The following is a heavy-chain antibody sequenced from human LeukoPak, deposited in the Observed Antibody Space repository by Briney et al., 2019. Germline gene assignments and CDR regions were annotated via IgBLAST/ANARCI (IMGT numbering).Heavy chain of an antibody. J-gene: IGHJ4*02. CDR3: ARASPFKSVDY. CDR1: GGSFSGYY. D-gene: IGHD3-3*02. CDR2: INQSGST. Sequence: SETLSLTCAVYGGSFSGYYWSWIRQPPGKGLEWIGEINQSGSTNYNPSLKGRVTISVDTSKNQFSLKLSSVTAADTAVYYCARASPFKSVDYWGQGTLVTVSS. V-gene: IGHV4-34*01.